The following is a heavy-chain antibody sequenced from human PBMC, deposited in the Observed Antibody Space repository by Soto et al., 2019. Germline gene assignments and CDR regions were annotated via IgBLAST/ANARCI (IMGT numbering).Heavy chain of an antibody. CDR2: IYYSGST. CDR3: ARENQYSSTRYRIHP. J-gene: IGHJ5*02. V-gene: IGHV4-59*01. D-gene: IGHD6-13*01. CDR1: GGSISSYY. Sequence: ASETLSLTCTVSGGSISSYYWSWIRQPPGKGLEWIGYIYYSGSTNYNPSLKSRVTISVDTSKNQFSLKLSSVTAADTAVYYCARENQYSSTRYRIHPCCQRPLVTVSS.